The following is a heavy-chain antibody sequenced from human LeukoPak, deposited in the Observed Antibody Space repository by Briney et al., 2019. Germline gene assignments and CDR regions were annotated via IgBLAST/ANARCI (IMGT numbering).Heavy chain of an antibody. CDR3: ARDSPLYSSSWYGMDV. D-gene: IGHD6-13*01. CDR1: GFTFISYA. Sequence: GGSLRLSCAASGFTFISYAMHWVRQAPGKGLEWVAVISYDGSNKYYADSVKGRFTISRDNSKNTLYLQMNSLRAEDTAVYYSARDSPLYSSSWYGMDVWGQGTTFTVSS. CDR2: ISYDGSNK. V-gene: IGHV3-30*04. J-gene: IGHJ6*02.